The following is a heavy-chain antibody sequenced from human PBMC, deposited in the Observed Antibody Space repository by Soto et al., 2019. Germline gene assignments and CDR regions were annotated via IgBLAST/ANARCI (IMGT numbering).Heavy chain of an antibody. J-gene: IGHJ6*02. CDR2: IIPIFGTA. D-gene: IGHD2-21*01. CDR1: GGTFSSYA. CDR3: ARDLEIPRLYGMDV. V-gene: IGHV1-69*13. Sequence: ASVKVSCKASGGTFSSYAISWVRQAPGQGLEWMGGIIPIFGTANYAQKFQGRVTITADESTSTAYMELSSLRSEDTAVYYCARDLEIPRLYGMDVWGQGTTVTVSS.